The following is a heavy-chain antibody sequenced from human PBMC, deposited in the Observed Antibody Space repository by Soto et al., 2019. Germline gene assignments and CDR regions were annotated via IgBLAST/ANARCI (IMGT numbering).Heavy chain of an antibody. Sequence: VASVKVSCKASGGTFSSYAISWVRQAPGQGLEWMGGIIPIFGTANYAQKFQGRVTITADESTSTAYMELSSLRSEDTAVYYCASRNRQGTYFDYWGQGTLVTVSS. CDR1: GGTFSSYA. J-gene: IGHJ4*02. V-gene: IGHV1-69*13. CDR2: IIPIFGTA. CDR3: ASRNRQGTYFDY. D-gene: IGHD1-1*01.